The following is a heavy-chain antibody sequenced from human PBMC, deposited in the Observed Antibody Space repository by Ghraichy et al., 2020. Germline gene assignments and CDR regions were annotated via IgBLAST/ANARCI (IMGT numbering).Heavy chain of an antibody. D-gene: IGHD4-17*01. Sequence: SETLSLTCTVSGGSISSYYWSWIRQPPGKGLEWIGYIYYSGSTNYNPSLKSRVTISVDTSKNQFSLKLSSVTAADTAVYYCARGDYGDYGMYYYYYMDVWGKGTTVTVSS. CDR3: ARGDYGDYGMYYYYYMDV. CDR2: IYYSGST. V-gene: IGHV4-59*01. CDR1: GGSISSYY. J-gene: IGHJ6*03.